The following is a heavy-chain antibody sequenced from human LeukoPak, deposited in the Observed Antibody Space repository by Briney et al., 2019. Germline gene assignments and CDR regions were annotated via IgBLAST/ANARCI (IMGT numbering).Heavy chain of an antibody. CDR1: GYTFTSYA. Sequence: ASVKVSCKASGYTFTSYAMHWVRQAPGQRLEWMGWINAGNGNTKYSREFQGRVTITRDTSASTAYMELSSLRSEDMAVYYCSRDHKGSGSFDYWGQGTLVTVSS. CDR3: SRDHKGSGSFDY. D-gene: IGHD3-10*01. CDR2: INAGNGNT. J-gene: IGHJ4*02. V-gene: IGHV1-3*03.